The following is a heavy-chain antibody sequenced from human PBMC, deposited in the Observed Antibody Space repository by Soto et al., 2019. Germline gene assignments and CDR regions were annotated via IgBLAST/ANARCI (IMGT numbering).Heavy chain of an antibody. J-gene: IGHJ1*01. CDR3: ANGDSSGFEYFQS. CDR2: VSVDGTNK. CDR1: GFTFSSHG. Sequence: QVQLVESGGGVVQPGMTLRLSCTASGFTFSSHGMHWVRQAPGKGLEWVAVVSVDGTNKNYADSVRGRFTISRDNSRNPLDLQMSSLRAEDTAVYYCANGDSSGFEYFQSWGQGTLGTVSS. D-gene: IGHD3-22*01. V-gene: IGHV3-30*18.